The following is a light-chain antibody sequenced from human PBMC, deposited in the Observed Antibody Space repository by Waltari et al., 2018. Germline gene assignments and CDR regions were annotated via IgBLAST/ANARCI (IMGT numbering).Light chain of an antibody. CDR1: QSVDDY. V-gene: IGKV3-11*01. Sequence: VLTQSPATLSLSPGARATLSCRASQSVDDYMAWYQQTPGQSPRLLIYDASNRATGIPIRFSGSGFGTDFTLTISSLEPDDFAHYYCQQRRNWPPTFGQGTKVEIK. CDR3: QQRRNWPPT. J-gene: IGKJ1*01. CDR2: DAS.